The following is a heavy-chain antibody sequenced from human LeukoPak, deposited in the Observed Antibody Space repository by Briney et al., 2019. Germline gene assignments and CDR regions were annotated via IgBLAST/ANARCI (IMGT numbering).Heavy chain of an antibody. Sequence: PGGSLRLSCAASGFTFSNYDMYWVRHATGKGLEWVSAIGTAGDTYYPGSVKGRFTISRENAKNSFYLQMNNLRAGDTAVYYCARTGGSSGSDGFDVWGQGTMVTVSS. V-gene: IGHV3-13*01. CDR2: IGTAGDT. CDR1: GFTFSNYD. D-gene: IGHD5-12*01. CDR3: ARTGGSSGSDGFDV. J-gene: IGHJ3*01.